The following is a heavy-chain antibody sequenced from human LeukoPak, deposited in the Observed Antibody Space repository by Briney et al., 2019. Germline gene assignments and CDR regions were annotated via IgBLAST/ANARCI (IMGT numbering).Heavy chain of an antibody. Sequence: GGSLRLSCEASGFSLSSYSMNRVRQAPGKGLEWVSSISSSSSYIYYADSVKGRFTISRDNAKNLLYLQMNSLRAEDTAVYYCARDQPRGGSMITVTTFDYWGQGTLVTVSS. V-gene: IGHV3-21*06. CDR1: GFSLSSYS. CDR2: ISSSSSYI. CDR3: ARDQPRGGSMITVTTFDY. D-gene: IGHD4-17*01. J-gene: IGHJ4*02.